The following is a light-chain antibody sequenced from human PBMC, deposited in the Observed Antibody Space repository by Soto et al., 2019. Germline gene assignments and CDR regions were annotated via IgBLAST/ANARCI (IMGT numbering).Light chain of an antibody. V-gene: IGKV1-17*01. J-gene: IGKJ4*01. Sequence: DIQMTQTPSSLCASIGDRVTMTCRASQGIRNGLGWYQQKPGKASKRLIYAASSLQSGVPSRFSGSGSGTEFTLTISSLQPEDFATYYCLQHENYPLTFGGGTEVEI. CDR1: QGIRNG. CDR3: LQHENYPLT. CDR2: AAS.